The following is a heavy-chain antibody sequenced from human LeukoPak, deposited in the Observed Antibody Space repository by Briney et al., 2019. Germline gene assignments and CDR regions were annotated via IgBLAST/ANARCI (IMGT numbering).Heavy chain of an antibody. Sequence: SETLSLTCAVYGGSFSGYYWSWIRQPPGKGLEWIGEINHSGSTNYNPSLKSRVTISVDTSKNQFSLKLSSVTAADTVVYYCASQEYCSGGSCYGRHDYWGQGTLVTVSS. CDR2: INHSGST. CDR3: ASQEYCSGGSCYGRHDY. CDR1: GGSFSGYY. D-gene: IGHD2-15*01. V-gene: IGHV4-34*01. J-gene: IGHJ4*02.